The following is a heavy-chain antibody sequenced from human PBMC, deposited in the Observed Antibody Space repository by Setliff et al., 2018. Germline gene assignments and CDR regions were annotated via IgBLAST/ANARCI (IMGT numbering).Heavy chain of an antibody. CDR3: ATGPDIGEFGGNYFNY. CDR1: GGTFSRYA. Sequence: AASVKVSCKASGGTFSRYAISWVRQAPGRGLEWMGGSIPMYRTTKYAQKFQGRVTITTDESTTTAYMELSSLRSEDTAVYYCATGPDIGEFGGNYFNYWGQGTLVTVSS. CDR2: SIPMYRTT. J-gene: IGHJ4*02. V-gene: IGHV1-69*05. D-gene: IGHD2-15*01.